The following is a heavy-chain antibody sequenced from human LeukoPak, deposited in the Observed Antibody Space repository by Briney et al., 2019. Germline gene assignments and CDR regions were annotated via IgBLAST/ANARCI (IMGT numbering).Heavy chain of an antibody. V-gene: IGHV3-64*01. CDR3: ARDVREWHYYDKGAFDI. CDR2: ISSDGGST. CDR1: GFTFSTYA. J-gene: IGHJ3*02. D-gene: IGHD3-22*01. Sequence: PGGSLRLSCAASGFTFSTYAMHWVRQASGKGLEYVSAISSDGGSTYCANSVKGRFTISRDNSKNTLYLQMGSLRAEDMAVYYCARDVREWHYYDKGAFDIWGQGTMVTVSS.